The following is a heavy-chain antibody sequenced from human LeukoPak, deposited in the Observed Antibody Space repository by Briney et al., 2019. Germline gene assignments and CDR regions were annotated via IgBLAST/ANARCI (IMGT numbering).Heavy chain of an antibody. CDR2: INIDGSTT. J-gene: IGHJ4*02. D-gene: IGHD4-11*01. Sequence: GGSLRLSCAASGFTFSSYWMHWVRQAPGKGLVWVSRINIDGSTTTYTDSVKGRFTISRDNAKNTLYLQMNSLRAEDTAVYYCVRYVYSTAGPFDYWGREPWSPSPQ. CDR1: GFTFSSYW. V-gene: IGHV3-74*03. CDR3: VRYVYSTAGPFDY.